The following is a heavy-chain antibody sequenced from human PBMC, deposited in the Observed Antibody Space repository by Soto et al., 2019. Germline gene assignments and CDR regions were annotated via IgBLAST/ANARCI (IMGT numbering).Heavy chain of an antibody. V-gene: IGHV3-23*01. D-gene: IGHD2-2*01. Sequence: QPGGSLRLSCAASGFTFSNYAMAWVRQAPGKGLDWVATITASGASTYYADSVKGRFTISRDNSKNILYLQMNSLRAEDTAAYYCAKAVVPAATGKFDSWGQASLVTVSS. CDR2: ITASGAST. J-gene: IGHJ4*02. CDR1: GFTFSNYA. CDR3: AKAVVPAATGKFDS.